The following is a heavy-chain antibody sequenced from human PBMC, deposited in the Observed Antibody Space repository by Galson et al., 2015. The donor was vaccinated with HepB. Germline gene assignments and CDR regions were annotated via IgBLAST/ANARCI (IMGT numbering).Heavy chain of an antibody. V-gene: IGHV1-69*13. Sequence: SVKVSCKASGGTFSSYAISWVRQAPGQGLEWMGGIIPIFGTANYAQKFQGRVTITADESTSTAYMELSSLRSEDTAVYYCARQFSSSHYYYYYMDVWGKGTTVTVSS. D-gene: IGHD6-6*01. J-gene: IGHJ6*03. CDR3: ARQFSSSHYYYYYMDV. CDR1: GGTFSSYA. CDR2: IIPIFGTA.